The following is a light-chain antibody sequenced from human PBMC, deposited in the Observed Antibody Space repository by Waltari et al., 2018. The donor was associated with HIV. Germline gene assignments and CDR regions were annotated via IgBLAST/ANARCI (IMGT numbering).Light chain of an antibody. CDR2: SAS. CDR1: QSVSTN. V-gene: IGKV3-15*01. Sequence: EIVMTQSPATLSVSPGERATLSCRASQSVSTNLAWYQQKPGQAPRLLIFSASARAAGIPARFRGRGSGTDFTLTITSPQAEDCAVYYCQHYNNRPPLTFGQGTRLEI. CDR3: QHYNNRPPLT. J-gene: IGKJ5*01.